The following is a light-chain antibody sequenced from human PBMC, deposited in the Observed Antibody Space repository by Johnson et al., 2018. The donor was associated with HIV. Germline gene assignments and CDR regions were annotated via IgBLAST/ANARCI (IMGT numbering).Light chain of an antibody. V-gene: IGLV1-51*01. CDR2: DND. CDR1: SSNIVNNY. J-gene: IGLJ1*01. Sequence: HSVLTQPPSVSAAPGQTVTISCSGSSSNIVNNYVSWYQQLPGTAPKLLIYDNDKRPSGIPDRFSGSKSGTSATLGITGLQTGDEADYYCGTWDSGLGALYVFGTGTKVTVL. CDR3: GTWDSGLGALYV.